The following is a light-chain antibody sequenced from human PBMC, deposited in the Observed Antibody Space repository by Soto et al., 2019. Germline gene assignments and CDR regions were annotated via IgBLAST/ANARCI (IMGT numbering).Light chain of an antibody. CDR2: GNS. V-gene: IGLV1-40*01. CDR3: QSYDSSLSGWV. J-gene: IGLJ3*02. Sequence: SAVTQPPSVSGAPGQRVTISCTGSSSNIGAGYDVHWYQQLPGTAPKLLIYGNSNRPSGVPDRFSGSKSGTSASLAITGLQAEDEADYYCQSYDSSLSGWVFGGGTKVTVL. CDR1: SSNIGAGYD.